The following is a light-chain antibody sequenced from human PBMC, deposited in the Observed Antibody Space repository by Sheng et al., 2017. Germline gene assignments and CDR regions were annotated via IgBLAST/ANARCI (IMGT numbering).Light chain of an antibody. CDR3: YSAPGNNRRV. V-gene: IGLV3-27*01. CDR2: KDT. Sequence: SYELTQPSSVSVSPGQTARIHLLEEMYWTKKYSRWFQLKPGQAPVVVIYKDTEWPSGISERFSGSSSGTTVTLTISGAQVEDEADYYCYSAPGNNRRVFGGGT. J-gene: IGLJ3*02. CDR1: YWTKKY.